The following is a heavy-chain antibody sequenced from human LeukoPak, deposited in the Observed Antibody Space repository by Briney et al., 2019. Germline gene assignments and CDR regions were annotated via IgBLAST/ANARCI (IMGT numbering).Heavy chain of an antibody. CDR1: GGSISSSSYY. CDR2: IYYSGST. D-gene: IGHD3-9*01. J-gene: IGHJ4*02. V-gene: IGHV4-39*01. Sequence: SETLSLTCTVSGGSISSSSYYWGWIRQPPGKGLEWIGSIYYSGSTYYNPSLKSRVIISVDTSKNQFSLKLSSLTAADTAVYYCARHDYDILTGYYNPFDYWGQGTLVTVSS. CDR3: ARHDYDILTGYYNPFDY.